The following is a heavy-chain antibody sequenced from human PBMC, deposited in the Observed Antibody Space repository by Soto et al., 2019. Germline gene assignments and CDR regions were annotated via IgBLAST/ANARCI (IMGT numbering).Heavy chain of an antibody. CDR1: EFTFSSYG. CDR3: AKGLTIFGVVQNWFDP. J-gene: IGHJ5*02. Sequence: GGSLRLSCVASEFTFSSYGMHWVRQAPGKGLEWVAVISYDGSSKYYADSVKGRFTISRDNSKNTLYLQMNSLRAEDTAVYYCAKGLTIFGVVQNWFDPWGQGTLVTVSS. V-gene: IGHV3-30*18. CDR2: ISYDGSSK. D-gene: IGHD3-3*01.